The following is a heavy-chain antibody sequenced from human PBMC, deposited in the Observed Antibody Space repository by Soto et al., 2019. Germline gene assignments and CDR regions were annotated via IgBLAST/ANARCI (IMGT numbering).Heavy chain of an antibody. CDR1: GFTFSSYS. D-gene: IGHD4-17*01. J-gene: IGHJ6*02. V-gene: IGHV3-48*02. CDR3: ARLFPGVLIDYGDYDLYYYYGMDV. CDR2: ISSSSSTI. Sequence: PGGSLRLSCAASGFTFSSYSMNWVRQAPGKGLEWVSYISSSSSTIYYADSVKGRFTISRDNAKNSLYLQMNSLRDEDTAVYYCARLFPGVLIDYGDYDLYYYYGMDVWGQGTTVTVSS.